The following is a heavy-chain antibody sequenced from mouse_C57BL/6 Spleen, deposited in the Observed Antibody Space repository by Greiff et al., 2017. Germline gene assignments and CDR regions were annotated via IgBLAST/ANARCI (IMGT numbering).Heavy chain of an antibody. Sequence: QVQLQQSGAELVKPGASVKISCKASGYAFSSYWMNWVKQRPGKGLEWIGQIYPGDGDTNYNGKFKGKDTLTADKSSSTAYMQLSSLTSEDSAVYFCARAYDYDRGVYAMDYWGQGTSVTVSS. CDR2: IYPGDGDT. V-gene: IGHV1-80*01. J-gene: IGHJ4*01. CDR3: ARAYDYDRGVYAMDY. CDR1: GYAFSSYW. D-gene: IGHD2-4*01.